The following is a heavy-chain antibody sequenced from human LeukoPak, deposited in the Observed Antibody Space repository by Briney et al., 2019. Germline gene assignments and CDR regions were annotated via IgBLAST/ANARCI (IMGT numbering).Heavy chain of an antibody. J-gene: IGHJ3*02. Sequence: GGSLRLSCAASGFTFSDYYMSWIRQAPGKGLEWVSYISSSGSTIYYADSVKGRFTISRDSAKNSLYLQMNSLRAEGTAVYYCARRSPSYYYDSVAFDIWGQGTMVTVSS. CDR1: GFTFSDYY. D-gene: IGHD3-22*01. V-gene: IGHV3-11*01. CDR2: ISSSGSTI. CDR3: ARRSPSYYYDSVAFDI.